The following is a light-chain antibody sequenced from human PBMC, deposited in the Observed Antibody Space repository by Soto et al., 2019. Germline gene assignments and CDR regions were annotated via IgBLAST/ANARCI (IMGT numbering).Light chain of an antibody. J-gene: IGKJ5*01. V-gene: IGKV3-20*01. Sequence: EIVMTQSPATLSVSPGERSTLSFRASQSVSSNLAWYQQKPGQAPRVFIYGASTRATGIPDRFSGSGSGTDFTLTISRLEPEDFAVYYCQQYGSSPITFGQGTRWRL. CDR2: GAS. CDR1: QSVSSN. CDR3: QQYGSSPIT.